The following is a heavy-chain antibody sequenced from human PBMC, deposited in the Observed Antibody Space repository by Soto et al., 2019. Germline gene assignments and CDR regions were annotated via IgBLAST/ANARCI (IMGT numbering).Heavy chain of an antibody. D-gene: IGHD1-26*01. V-gene: IGHV3-30*18. J-gene: IGHJ4*02. Sequence: GGSLRLSCAASGFTFSNYGIHWVRQAPGKGMEWVAVVGNDGSAYFYADSVKGRFTVSRDNSKNTVYLQMNSLRAEDTAVYYCAKHRERRRRLDYCGQGPLVTVSS. CDR3: AKHRERRRRLDY. CDR2: VGNDGSAY. CDR1: GFTFSNYG.